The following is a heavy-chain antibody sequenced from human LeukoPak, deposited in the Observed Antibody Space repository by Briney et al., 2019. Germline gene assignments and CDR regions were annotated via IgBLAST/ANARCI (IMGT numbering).Heavy chain of an antibody. CDR1: GFTFSSYW. Sequence: GGSLRLSCAASGFTFSSYWMHWVRQAPGKGLEWVSSISSSSSYIYYADSVKGRFTISRDNAKNSLYLQMNSLRAEDTAVYYCALGNSRAYWGQGTLVTVSS. CDR2: ISSSSSYI. D-gene: IGHD4-23*01. V-gene: IGHV3-21*01. J-gene: IGHJ4*02. CDR3: ALGNSRAY.